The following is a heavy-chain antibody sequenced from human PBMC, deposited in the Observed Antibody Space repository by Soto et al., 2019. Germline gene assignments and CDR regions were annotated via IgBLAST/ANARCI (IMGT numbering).Heavy chain of an antibody. V-gene: IGHV1-69*13. CDR1: GGTFSSYA. J-gene: IGHJ5*02. CDR3: AGDHHGANWFDP. D-gene: IGHD4-17*01. CDR2: IIPIFGTA. Sequence: SVKVSCKASGGTFSSYAISWVRQAPGQGLEWVGGIIPIFGTANYAQKFQGRVTITADESTSTAYMELSSLRSDDTAVYYCAGDHHGANWFDPWGQGTLVTVSS.